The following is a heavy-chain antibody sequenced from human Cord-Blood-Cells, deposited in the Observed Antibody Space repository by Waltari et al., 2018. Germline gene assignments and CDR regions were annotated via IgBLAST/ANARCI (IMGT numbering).Heavy chain of an antibody. V-gene: IGHV4-34*01. J-gene: IGHJ3*02. CDR2: INHSGST. CDR3: ARSISDFGSGYYFAFDI. D-gene: IGHD3-3*01. Sequence: QVQLQQWGAGLLKPSETLSLTCAVYGGSFSGYYWSWIRQPPGKGLVWIGEINHSGSTDYHRSLKIRVTISVEASKNQFSLRLSSVNAADTAVYYCARSISDFGSGYYFAFDIWGQGTMVTVSS. CDR1: GGSFSGYY.